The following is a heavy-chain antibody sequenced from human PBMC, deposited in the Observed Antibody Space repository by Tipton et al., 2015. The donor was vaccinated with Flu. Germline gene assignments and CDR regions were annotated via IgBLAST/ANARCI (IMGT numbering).Heavy chain of an antibody. J-gene: IGHJ4*02. CDR1: GFTFSSYE. V-gene: IGHV3-48*03. D-gene: IGHD2-2*01. Sequence: SLRLSCAASGFTFSSYEMNWVRQAPGKGLEWVSHISRSGSTIYYADSVKGRFTISRDNAKNSLYLQMNSLRAEDTAVYYCARVTTYCSSTSCYFYFDYWGQGTPVAVSS. CDR3: ARVTTYCSSTSCYFYFDY. CDR2: ISRSGSTI.